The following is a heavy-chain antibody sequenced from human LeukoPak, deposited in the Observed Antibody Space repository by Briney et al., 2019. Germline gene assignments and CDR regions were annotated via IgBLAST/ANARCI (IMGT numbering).Heavy chain of an antibody. D-gene: IGHD6-6*01. J-gene: IGHJ6*03. CDR2: INPNSGGT. Sequence: ASVKVSCKXSGYTFTGYYMHWVRQAPGQGLEWMGWINPNSGGTNYSQKFQGRVTMTRDTSISTAYMELSRLRSDDTAVYYCARAGVDSSSPGQYYYYYYYMDVWGKGTTVTVSS. CDR3: ARAGVDSSSPGQYYYYYYYMDV. V-gene: IGHV1-2*02. CDR1: GYTFTGYY.